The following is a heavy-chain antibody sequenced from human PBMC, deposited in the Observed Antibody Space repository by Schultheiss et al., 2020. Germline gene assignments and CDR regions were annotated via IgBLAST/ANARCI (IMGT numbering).Heavy chain of an antibody. J-gene: IGHJ5*02. Sequence: SETLSLTCAVYGGSFSSHYWSWIRQPPGKGLEWIGEINHSGSTNYNPSLKSRVTISVDTSKNQFSLKLSSVTAADTAVYYCARQNIPNWFDPWGQGTLVTVSS. D-gene: IGHD2/OR15-2a*01. CDR2: INHSGST. V-gene: IGHV4-34*01. CDR1: GGSFSSHY. CDR3: ARQNIPNWFDP.